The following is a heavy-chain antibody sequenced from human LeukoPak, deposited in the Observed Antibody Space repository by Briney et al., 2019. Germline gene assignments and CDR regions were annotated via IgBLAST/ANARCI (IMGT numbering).Heavy chain of an antibody. J-gene: IGHJ3*02. CDR1: GGTFSSYA. CDR2: IIPIFGTA. CDR3: ARGGRREITIFGVDPTGYDAFDI. Sequence: EASVKVSCKASGGTFSSYAISWVRQAPGQGLEWMGGIIPIFGTANYAQKFQGRVTITADESTSTAYMELSSLRSEDTAVYYCARGGRREITIFGVDPTGYDAFDIWGQGTMVTVSS. V-gene: IGHV1-69*13. D-gene: IGHD3-3*01.